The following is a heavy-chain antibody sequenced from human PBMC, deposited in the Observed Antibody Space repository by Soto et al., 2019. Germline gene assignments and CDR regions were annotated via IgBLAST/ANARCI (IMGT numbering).Heavy chain of an antibody. V-gene: IGHV3-33*01. CDR2: IWYDGSNK. CDR1: GFTFSSYG. J-gene: IGHJ6*02. Sequence: PGWSLRLSCAASGFTFSSYGMHWVRQAPGKGLEWVAVIWYDGSNKYYADSVKGRFTISRDNSKNTLYLQMNSLRAEDTAVYYCARDSSGWTYYYYGMDVWGQRTTVTVSS. CDR3: ARDSSGWTYYYYGMDV. D-gene: IGHD6-19*01.